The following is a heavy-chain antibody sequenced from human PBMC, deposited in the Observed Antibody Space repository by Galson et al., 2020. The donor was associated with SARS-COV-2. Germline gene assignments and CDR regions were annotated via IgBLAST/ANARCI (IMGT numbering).Heavy chain of an antibody. Sequence: LRLSCAASGFTVSSNSMSWVRQAPGKGLEWVSVIYSGGSTYYADSVKGRFTISRDNSKNTLYLQMNSLRAEDTAVYYCARGPYSSSWPAGDVWGQGTTVTVSS. CDR2: IYSGGST. V-gene: IGHV3-53*01. J-gene: IGHJ6*02. CDR1: GFTVSSNS. CDR3: ARGPYSSSWPAGDV. D-gene: IGHD6-13*01.